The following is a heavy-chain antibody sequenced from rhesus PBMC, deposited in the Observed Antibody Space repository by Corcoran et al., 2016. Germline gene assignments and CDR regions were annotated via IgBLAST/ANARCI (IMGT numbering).Heavy chain of an antibody. J-gene: IGHJ6*01. CDR3: VRDTPGRGECTGSGCYEYGLDS. CDR1: GYTFTDYY. Sequence: QVQLVQSGAEVKKPGSSVKVSCKASGYTFTDYYMHWVRQATRQGLEWMGWINPYNGNTKYAQKFQRKVTRTRGTATSTAYMGLSSLRSEDTAVYYCVRDTPGRGECTGSGCYEYGLDSWGQGVVVTVSS. V-gene: IGHV1S2*01. D-gene: IGHD2-21*01. CDR2: INPYNGNT.